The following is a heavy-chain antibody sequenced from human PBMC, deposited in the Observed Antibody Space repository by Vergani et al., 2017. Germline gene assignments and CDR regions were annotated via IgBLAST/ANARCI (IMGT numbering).Heavy chain of an antibody. CDR3: ARLRKKVAAGYYDYYMDV. Sequence: QVQLQESGPGLVKPSETLSLTCTVSGGSISSYYWSWIRQPPGKGLEWIGYIYYSGSTNYNPSLKSRVTISVDTSKNQFSLKLSSVTAADTAVYYCARLRKKVAAGYYDYYMDVWGKGTTVTVSS. CDR1: GGSISSYY. V-gene: IGHV4-59*08. J-gene: IGHJ6*03. CDR2: IYYSGST. D-gene: IGHD6-13*01.